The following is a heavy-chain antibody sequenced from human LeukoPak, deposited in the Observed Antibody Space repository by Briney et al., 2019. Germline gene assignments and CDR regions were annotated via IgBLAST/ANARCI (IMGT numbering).Heavy chain of an antibody. V-gene: IGHV4-31*03. Sequence: SETLSLTCTVSGGSISSGGYYWSWIRQHPGKGLEWIGYIYYSGGTYYDPSLKSRVTISVDTSKNQFSLKLSSVTAADTAVYYCARSGRQQPRRNWFDPWGQGTLVTVSS. CDR3: ARSGRQQPRRNWFDP. J-gene: IGHJ5*02. CDR2: IYYSGGT. D-gene: IGHD6-13*01. CDR1: GGSISSGGYY.